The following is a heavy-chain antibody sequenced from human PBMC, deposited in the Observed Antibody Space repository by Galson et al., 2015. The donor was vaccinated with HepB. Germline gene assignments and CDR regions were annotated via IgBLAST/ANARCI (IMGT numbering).Heavy chain of an antibody. V-gene: IGHV3-74*01. Sequence: SLRLSCAASGFTFSSYWMHWVRQAPGKGLVWVSRINSDGSSTSYADSVKGRFTISRDNAKNTLYLQMNSLRAEDTAVYYCARASSSWYDAFDYWGQGTLVTVSS. D-gene: IGHD6-13*01. CDR2: INSDGSST. CDR3: ARASSSWYDAFDY. J-gene: IGHJ4*02. CDR1: GFTFSSYW.